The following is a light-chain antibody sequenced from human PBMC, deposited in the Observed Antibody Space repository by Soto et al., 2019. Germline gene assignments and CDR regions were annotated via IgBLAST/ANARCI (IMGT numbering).Light chain of an antibody. Sequence: DIQMTQSPSSLSASVGDRVTITCRASQSISSYLNWYQQKPGKAPKLLIYAASSLQSGVPSRFSGSGSGTDVTRTISSLQPEDFATYYCQQSYSTPGVFGGGTKVEIK. V-gene: IGKV1-39*01. CDR2: AAS. CDR3: QQSYSTPGV. CDR1: QSISSY. J-gene: IGKJ4*01.